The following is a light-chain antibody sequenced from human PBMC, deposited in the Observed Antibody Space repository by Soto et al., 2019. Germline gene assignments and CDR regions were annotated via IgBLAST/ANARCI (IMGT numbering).Light chain of an antibody. CDR1: QSVSSS. J-gene: IGKJ2*01. V-gene: IGKV3-15*01. CDR2: GAS. Sequence: EIVMTQSPATLYLSPGERATLSCRAIQSVSSSLAWYQRKPGQAPRLLIYGASTRATGIPARFSGSGSGTEFNLTISSLQSEDFAVYYCQQYNNWPYTFGQGTKLEIK. CDR3: QQYNNWPYT.